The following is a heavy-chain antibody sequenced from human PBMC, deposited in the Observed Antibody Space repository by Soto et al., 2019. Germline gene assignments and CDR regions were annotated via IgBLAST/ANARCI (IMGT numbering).Heavy chain of an antibody. V-gene: IGHV3-30-3*01. D-gene: IGHD3-10*01. Sequence: GGSLRLSCAASGFTFSSYAIHWVRQAPGKGLEWVAVISYDGGRTYYADSVKGRSTIFRDNSKNTLYLQMKSLRPDDTAMYYCARPQYYYGSGTSGPSYWGQGTLVTVSS. CDR2: ISYDGGRT. CDR3: ARPQYYYGSGTSGPSY. J-gene: IGHJ4*02. CDR1: GFTFSSYA.